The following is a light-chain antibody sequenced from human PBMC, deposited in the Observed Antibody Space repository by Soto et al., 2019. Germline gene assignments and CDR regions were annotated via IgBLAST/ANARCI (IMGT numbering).Light chain of an antibody. CDR1: QSVHSA. CDR2: DAS. CDR3: RQYTSWPPLT. J-gene: IGKJ4*01. V-gene: IGKV3-15*01. Sequence: EIVMTQSPATLSVSPGEGVTLSCRASQSVHSALAWCQQKPGQAPRLLIYDASTRATGIPARCRGSGSGREFTITTSSLQAEDVAVDYCRQYTSWPPLTFGGGTKVEI.